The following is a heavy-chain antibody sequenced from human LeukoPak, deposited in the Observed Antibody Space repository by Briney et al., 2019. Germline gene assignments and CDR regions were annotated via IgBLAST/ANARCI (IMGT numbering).Heavy chain of an antibody. CDR3: AKDQVVVVAATHYYYYGMDV. CDR2: ISGSGGST. Sequence: GGSLRLSCAASGFIFSSYAMSWVRQAPGKGLEWVSAISGSGGSTYYADSVKGRFTISRDNSKDTLYLQMNSLRAEDTAVYYCAKDQVVVVAATHYYYYGMDVWGQGTTVTVSS. V-gene: IGHV3-23*01. J-gene: IGHJ6*02. CDR1: GFIFSSYA. D-gene: IGHD2-15*01.